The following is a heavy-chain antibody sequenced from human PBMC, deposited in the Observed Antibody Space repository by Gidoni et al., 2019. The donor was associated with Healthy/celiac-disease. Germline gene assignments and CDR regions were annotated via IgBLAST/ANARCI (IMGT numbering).Heavy chain of an antibody. J-gene: IGHJ4*02. CDR1: GFTFSSYS. Sequence: EVQLVESGGGLVKPGGSLRLSCAASGFTFSSYSMNWVRQAPGKGLEWVSSIISSRSYIYYADSVKGRFTISRDNAKNSLYLQMNSLRAEDTAVYYCARALAGDIEDYWGQGTLVTVSS. V-gene: IGHV3-21*01. CDR2: IISSRSYI. D-gene: IGHD5-12*01. CDR3: ARALAGDIEDY.